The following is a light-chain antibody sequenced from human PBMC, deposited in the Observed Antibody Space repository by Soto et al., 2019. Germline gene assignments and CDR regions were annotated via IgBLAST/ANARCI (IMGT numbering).Light chain of an antibody. CDR3: QQYDTSPPT. V-gene: IGKV3-20*01. CDR2: RTF. J-gene: IGKJ5*01. CDR1: QPITSRY. Sequence: IFFAQSPSTLSLSPKEKATHSFRAIQPITSRYLAWYQHQPGQAPRLLIYRTFARAPGIPDRFSGGGSGTDFTLTISRLEREDFAVYYCQQYDTSPPTFGQGTRLEIK.